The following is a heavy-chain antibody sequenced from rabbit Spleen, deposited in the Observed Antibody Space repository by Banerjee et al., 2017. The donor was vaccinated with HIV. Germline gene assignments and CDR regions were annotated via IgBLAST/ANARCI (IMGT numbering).Heavy chain of an antibody. V-gene: IGHV1S40*01. D-gene: IGHD1-1*01. CDR2: IYTGISTNT. CDR3: ARDLVAVIGWNFNL. J-gene: IGHJ4*01. CDR1: GFSFSIDYF. Sequence: QSLEESGGGLVKPEGSLTLTCTASGFSFSIDYFPCWVRQAPGKGLEWIACIYTGISTNTYYANWAKGRFTISKTSSTTVTLQMTSLTAADTATYVCARDLVAVIGWNFNLWGPGTLVTVS.